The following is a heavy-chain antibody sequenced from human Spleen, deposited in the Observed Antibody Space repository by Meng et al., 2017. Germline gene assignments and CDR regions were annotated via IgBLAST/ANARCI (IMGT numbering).Heavy chain of an antibody. J-gene: IGHJ5*02. V-gene: IGHV2-5*02. CDR2: TYWDDEK. CDR3: AHTDSSGLTNWFGP. D-gene: IGHD6-19*01. CDR1: GFSPTTSGVG. Sequence: QYTLKRAGPTLLKPTQPLTLPCSFSGFSPTTSGVGVGCVRQPPGKALEWLALTYWDDEKRYSTSLKSRLTITKDTSKNQVVLTMTNMDPADTGTYFCAHTDSSGLTNWFGPWGQGTLVTVSS.